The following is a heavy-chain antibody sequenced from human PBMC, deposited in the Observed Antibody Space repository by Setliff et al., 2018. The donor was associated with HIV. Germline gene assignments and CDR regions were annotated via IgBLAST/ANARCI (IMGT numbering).Heavy chain of an antibody. Sequence: SETLSLTCTVSGASTSSSNYYWGWIRQPPGKGLDWIGYISYTGRTYYNPSLKSRVTISVDTSKNQFSLKLSSVTAADTAVYYCARSRSSGFDYWGQGTLVTVSS. CDR1: GASTSSSNYY. D-gene: IGHD2-8*02. V-gene: IGHV4-39*07. J-gene: IGHJ4*02. CDR3: ARSRSSGFDY. CDR2: ISYTGRT.